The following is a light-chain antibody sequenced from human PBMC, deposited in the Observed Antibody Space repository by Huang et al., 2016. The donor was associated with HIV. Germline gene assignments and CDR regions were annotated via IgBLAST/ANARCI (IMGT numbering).Light chain of an antibody. V-gene: IGKV1-39*01. CDR2: GTS. J-gene: IGKJ4*01. CDR1: ENITSF. Sequence: DIQMTQSPSSLSASVGDSVSISCRATENITSFLYWYHQKPGTAPRLLIYGTSTLQSGVPSRFSGRGSRTDFTLTIRSLQPEDIGTYYCQQSFSTLTFGGGTKVQIK. CDR3: QQSFSTLT.